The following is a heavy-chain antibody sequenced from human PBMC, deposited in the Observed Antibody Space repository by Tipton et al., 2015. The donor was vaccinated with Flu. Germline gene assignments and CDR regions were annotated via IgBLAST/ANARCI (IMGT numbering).Heavy chain of an antibody. Sequence: TLSLTCAVYGGSFSGYYWSWIRQPPGKGLEWIGEINHSGSTNYNPSLKSRVTMSVDTSKNQFSLKLSSVTAADTAVYYCARVVPAAIGYYYYYMDVWGKGTTVTVSS. CDR1: GGSFSGYY. V-gene: IGHV4-34*01. D-gene: IGHD2-2*02. CDR3: ARVVPAAIGYYYYYMDV. CDR2: INHSGST. J-gene: IGHJ6*03.